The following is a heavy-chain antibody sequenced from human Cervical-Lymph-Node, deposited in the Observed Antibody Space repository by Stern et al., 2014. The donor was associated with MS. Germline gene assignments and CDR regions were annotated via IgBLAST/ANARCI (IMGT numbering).Heavy chain of an antibody. V-gene: IGHV1-8*01. D-gene: IGHD4-17*01. CDR2: LNPNSGNR. CDR3: ARVNGAVDY. CDR1: GYTFSSYD. Sequence: QMQLVQSGAEVKKPGASVKVSCKASGYTFSSYDINWVRQATGQGLEWMGWLNPNSGNRGYAQNFQGRVTMTRDTSISTVYMELSSLRYEDTAVYYCARVNGAVDYWGQGTLVTVSS. J-gene: IGHJ4*02.